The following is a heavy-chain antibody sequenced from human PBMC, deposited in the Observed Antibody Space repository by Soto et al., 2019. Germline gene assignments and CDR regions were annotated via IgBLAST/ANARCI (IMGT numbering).Heavy chain of an antibody. V-gene: IGHV5-51*01. D-gene: IGHD2-2*01. CDR1: GYSFTSYW. CDR2: IYPGDSDT. J-gene: IGHJ5*02. CDR3: GAYCSRTYCYDWFDP. Sequence: GESLKISCKGSGYSFTSYWIGWVRQMPGKGLEWMGIIYPGDSDTRYSPSFQGQVTISADKSISTAYLQWSSLKAADTAVYYCGAYCSRTYCYDWFDPWGQGTLVTVSS.